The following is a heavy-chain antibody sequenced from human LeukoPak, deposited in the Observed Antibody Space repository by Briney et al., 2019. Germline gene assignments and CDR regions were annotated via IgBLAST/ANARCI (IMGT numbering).Heavy chain of an antibody. J-gene: IGHJ4*02. V-gene: IGHV3-74*01. D-gene: IGHD2/OR15-2a*01. CDR3: VSLYETY. CDR2: INSDGSWT. Sequence: GGSLRLSCAASGNYWMHWVRQAPGKGLVWVSHINSDGSWTSYADSAKGRFTISKDNAKNTVYLQMNSLRAEDTAVYYCVSLYETYWGRGTLVTVSS. CDR1: GNYW.